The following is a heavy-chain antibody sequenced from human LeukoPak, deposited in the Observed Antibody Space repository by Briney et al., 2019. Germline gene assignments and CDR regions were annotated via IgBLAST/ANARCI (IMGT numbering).Heavy chain of an antibody. D-gene: IGHD2-2*01. CDR2: IYPGDSDT. J-gene: IGHJ4*02. CDR3: ATPYPREYCSSTTCYFNY. CDR1: GYSFTSYW. Sequence: GESLKISCKGSGYSFTSYWIGWVRQMPGKGLEWMGIIYPGDSDTRYSPSFQGQVTVSADKSISTTYLQWSSLKASDTAMYYCATPYPREYCSSTTCYFNYWGQGTLVTVSS. V-gene: IGHV5-51*01.